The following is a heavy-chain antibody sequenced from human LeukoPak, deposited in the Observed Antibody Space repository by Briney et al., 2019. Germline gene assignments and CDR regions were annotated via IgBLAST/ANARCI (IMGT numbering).Heavy chain of an antibody. Sequence: GGSLRLSCAASGFTFNNYAMHWVRQAPGKGLEWVAVISYDGSNKYYAASVKGRFTISRDNSKNTLYLQMNSLRVDDTAVYFCAKERQTGDYFTSDYWGQGTLVTVSS. CDR1: GFTFNNYA. CDR3: AKERQTGDYFTSDY. J-gene: IGHJ4*02. V-gene: IGHV3-30-3*01. D-gene: IGHD4-17*01. CDR2: ISYDGSNK.